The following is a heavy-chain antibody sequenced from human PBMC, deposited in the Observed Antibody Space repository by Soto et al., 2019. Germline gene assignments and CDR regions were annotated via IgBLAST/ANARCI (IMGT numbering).Heavy chain of an antibody. J-gene: IGHJ6*02. CDR2: IIPIFGTA. CDR1: GGTFSSYA. Sequence: ASVKVSCKASGGTFSSYAISWVRQAPGQGLEWMGGIIPIFGTANYAQKFQGRVAITADESTSTAYMELSSLRSEDTAVYYCARDHQSYYYGMGVWGQGTTVTVSS. CDR3: ARDHQSYYYGMGV. V-gene: IGHV1-69*13.